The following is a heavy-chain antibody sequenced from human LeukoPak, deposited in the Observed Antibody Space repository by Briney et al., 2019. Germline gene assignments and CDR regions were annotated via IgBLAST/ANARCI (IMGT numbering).Heavy chain of an antibody. CDR2: IYSGGST. CDR1: GFTFSTYY. J-gene: IGHJ4*02. V-gene: IGHV3-53*01. Sequence: GGSLRLSCAASGFTFSTYYMNWVRQAPGKGLEWVSFIYSGGSTYYADSVKGRFTISRDNSKNTLYLQMNSLRADDTAVYYCARRAGAYSHPYDYWGQGTLVTVSS. D-gene: IGHD4/OR15-4a*01. CDR3: ARRAGAYSHPYDY.